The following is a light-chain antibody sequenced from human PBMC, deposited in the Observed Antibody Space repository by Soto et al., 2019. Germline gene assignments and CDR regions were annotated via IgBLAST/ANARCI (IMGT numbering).Light chain of an antibody. CDR2: GNS. J-gene: IGLJ2*01. Sequence: QSVLTQPPSVSGAPGQRVTISCTGSSSNIGAGYDVHWYQQLPGTAPKILIYGNSNRPSGVPDRFSGSKSGTSAYLAITGLQAEDEADYYCQSYDSSLSVVFGGGTKVTVL. CDR3: QSYDSSLSVV. V-gene: IGLV1-40*01. CDR1: SSNIGAGYD.